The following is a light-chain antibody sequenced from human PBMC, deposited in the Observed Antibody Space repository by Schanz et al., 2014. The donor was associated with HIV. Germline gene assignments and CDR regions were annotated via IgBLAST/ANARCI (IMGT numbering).Light chain of an antibody. CDR2: EVS. V-gene: IGLV2-8*01. CDR3: CSFAGTIWV. J-gene: IGLJ3*02. Sequence: QSVLTQPPSASGSPGQSVTISCTGTSSDVGYYNYVSWYQQHPGKAPKLMIYEVSKRPSGVPDRFSGSKSGNTASLTVSGLQAEDEADYYCCSFAGTIWVFGGGTKLTVL. CDR1: SSDVGYYNY.